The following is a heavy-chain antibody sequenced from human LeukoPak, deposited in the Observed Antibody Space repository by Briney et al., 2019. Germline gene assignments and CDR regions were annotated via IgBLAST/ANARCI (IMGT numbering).Heavy chain of an antibody. J-gene: IGHJ5*02. CDR2: INPNSGGT. D-gene: IGHD3-10*01. CDR3: ARDGDRYGSGSCWFDP. V-gene: IGHV1-2*02. CDR1: GYTFTGYY. Sequence: ASVKVSCKASGYTFTGYYMHWVRQAPGQGLEWMGWINPNSGGTNYAQKFQGRVTMTRDTSISTAYMELSRLRSDDTAVYYCARDGDRYGSGSCWFDPWGQGTLVTVSS.